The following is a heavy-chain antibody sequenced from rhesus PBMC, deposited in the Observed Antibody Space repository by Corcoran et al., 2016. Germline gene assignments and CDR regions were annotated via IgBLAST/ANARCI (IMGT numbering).Heavy chain of an antibody. CDR2: IYGSGGGT. J-gene: IGHJ4*01. Sequence: QVQLQESDPGLVKPSETLSLTCAVSGGSISDDYYWSGSRQPPGKGLEWIGYIYGSGGGTNYNPSLKYRVTISIDTSKNQFSLKLSSVTAADTTVYYCARDRIGIAAAGPPQYYFDYWGQGVLVTVSS. D-gene: IGHD6S26*01. CDR3: ARDRIGIAAAGPPQYYFDY. CDR1: GGSISDDYY. V-gene: IGHV4-106*01.